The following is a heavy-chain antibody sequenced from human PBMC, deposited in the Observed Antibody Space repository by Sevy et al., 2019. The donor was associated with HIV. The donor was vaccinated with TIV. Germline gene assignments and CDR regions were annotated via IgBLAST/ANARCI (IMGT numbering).Heavy chain of an antibody. CDR1: GYTFTSYD. CDR3: ARVNQRLDAFDI. CDR2: MNPNSGNT. J-gene: IGHJ3*02. Sequence: ASVKVSCKASGYTFTSYDINWVRQAPGQGLEWMGWMNPNSGNTGYAQKFQGRVTMTRNTPISTVYMELSSLRSEDTAVYYCARVNQRLDAFDIWGQGTMVTVSS. V-gene: IGHV1-8*01.